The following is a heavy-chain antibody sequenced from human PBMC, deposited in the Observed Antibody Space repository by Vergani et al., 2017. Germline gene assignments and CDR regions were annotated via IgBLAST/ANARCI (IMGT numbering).Heavy chain of an antibody. V-gene: IGHV4-30-4*01. CDR1: GGSISSGDYY. D-gene: IGHD2-2*01. CDR3: ARVGSYCSSTSCYYYFDY. J-gene: IGHJ4*02. Sequence: QVQLQESGPGLVKPSQTLSLTCTVSGGSISSGDYYWSWIRQPPGKGLEWIGYSYYSGSTYYNPSLKSRVTISVDTSKNQFSLKLSSVTAADTAVYYCARVGSYCSSTSCYYYFDYWGQGTLVTVSS. CDR2: SYYSGST.